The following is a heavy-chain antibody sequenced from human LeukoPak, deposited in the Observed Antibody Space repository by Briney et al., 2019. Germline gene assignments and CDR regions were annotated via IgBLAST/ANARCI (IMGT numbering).Heavy chain of an antibody. V-gene: IGHV3-23*01. CDR2: ISGSGGST. CDR3: AKDGSYYDFWRRVDY. CDR1: GFTFSSYA. Sequence: GGSLRLSCAASGFTFSSYAMSWVRQAPGKGLEWVSAISGSGGSTNYADSVKGRFTISRDNSKNTLYLQMNSLRAEDTAVYYCAKDGSYYDFWRRVDYWGQGTLVTVSS. D-gene: IGHD3-3*01. J-gene: IGHJ4*02.